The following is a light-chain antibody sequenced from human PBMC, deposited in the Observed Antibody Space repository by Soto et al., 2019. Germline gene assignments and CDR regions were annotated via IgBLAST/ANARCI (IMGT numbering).Light chain of an antibody. V-gene: IGKV3-11*01. Sequence: ETVLTQSPATLSLSPGEGATLSCRASQSVGSALAWYQQKPGQAPRLLLHDVSIGATGVPARFSGSGSGTGFTLTISNLESEDVAVYDCHHRSSWPATFGQGTKVEI. CDR3: HHRSSWPAT. CDR1: QSVGSA. CDR2: DVS. J-gene: IGKJ1*01.